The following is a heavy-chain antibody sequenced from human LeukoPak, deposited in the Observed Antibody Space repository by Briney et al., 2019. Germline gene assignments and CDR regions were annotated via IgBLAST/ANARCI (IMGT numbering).Heavy chain of an antibody. J-gene: IGHJ5*02. CDR3: ARDPRNVGLAP. CDR2: NNGDGSTT. V-gene: IGHV3-74*01. Sequence: GGSLRLSCVASGFSLSGYWMYWVRQAPGKGLMYISRNNGDGSTTNYADVVKGRFTMSRDNVKNTLYLQMNSLRVEDTAVYYCARDPRNVGLAPWGQGTLVTISS. D-gene: IGHD2-15*01. CDR1: GFSLSGYW.